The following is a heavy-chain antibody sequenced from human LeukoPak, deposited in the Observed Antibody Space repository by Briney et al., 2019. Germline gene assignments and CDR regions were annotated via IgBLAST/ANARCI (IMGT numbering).Heavy chain of an antibody. CDR2: IIPIFGTA. J-gene: IGHJ5*02. D-gene: IGHD2-2*01. V-gene: IGHV1-69*06. CDR1: GGTFSSYA. CDR3: ARDRLGYCSSTSCYGNWFDP. Sequence: SVKVSCKASGGTFSSYAISWVRQAPGQGLEWMGGIIPIFGTANYAQKFQGRVTITADKSTSTAYMELSSLRSEDTAVYYCARDRLGYCSSTSCYGNWFDPWGQGTLVTVSS.